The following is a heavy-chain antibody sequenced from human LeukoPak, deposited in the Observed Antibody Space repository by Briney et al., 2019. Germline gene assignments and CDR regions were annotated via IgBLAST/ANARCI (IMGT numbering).Heavy chain of an antibody. J-gene: IGHJ4*02. V-gene: IGHV4-34*01. D-gene: IGHD4-17*01. CDR3: ARHGDYGDYPDY. CDR2: INHSGST. Sequence: SETLSLTCAVYGGSFSGYYWSWIRQPPGKGLEWIGEINHSGSTNYNPSLKSRVTISVDTSKNQFSLKLSSVTAADTAVYYCARHGDYGDYPDYWGQGTLVTVSS. CDR1: GGSFSGYY.